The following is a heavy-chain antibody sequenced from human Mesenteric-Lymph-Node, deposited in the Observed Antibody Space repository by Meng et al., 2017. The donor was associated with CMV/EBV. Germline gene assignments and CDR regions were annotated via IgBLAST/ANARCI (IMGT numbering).Heavy chain of an antibody. D-gene: IGHD5/OR15-5a*01. CDR1: GFTFSTSG. V-gene: IGHV3-21*01. J-gene: IGHJ6*02. CDR2: ISSSSTYI. CDR3: ARFQSTLGTSLYYYYYGMDV. Sequence: GGFLRLSCAASGFTFSTSGMSWVRQAPGKGLEWVASISSSSTYIYYADSVKGRFTVSRDNAVNSLFLQMNSLRADDTAVYYCARFQSTLGTSLYYYYYGMDVWGQGTTVTVSS.